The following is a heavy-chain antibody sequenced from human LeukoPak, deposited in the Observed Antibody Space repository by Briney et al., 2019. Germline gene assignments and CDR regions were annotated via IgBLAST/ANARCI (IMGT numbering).Heavy chain of an antibody. CDR2: INPSGGST. Sequence: ASVTVSFKASGYTFTIYYMHWVRQAPGQGLEWMGIINPSGGSTSNAQKFQGRVTMTRDTSTSTVYMELSSLRSEDTAVYYCARKTIAAGGYAFDIWGQGTMVTVSS. D-gene: IGHD6-13*01. CDR3: ARKTIAAGGYAFDI. CDR1: GYTFTIYY. V-gene: IGHV1-46*01. J-gene: IGHJ3*02.